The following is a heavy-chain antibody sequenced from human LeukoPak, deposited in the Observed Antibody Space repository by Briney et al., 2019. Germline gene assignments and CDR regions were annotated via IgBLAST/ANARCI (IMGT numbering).Heavy chain of an antibody. CDR2: IYYSGST. CDR3: ARRVGSSSEFDY. D-gene: IGHD6-6*01. CDR1: GGSISSSSYY. Sequence: SETLSLTCTVSGGSISSSSYYWGWIRQPPGKGLEWIGSIYYSGSTYYNPSLKSRVTISVDTSKNQFSLKLSSVTAADTAVYYCARRVGSSSEFDYWGQGTLVTVSS. J-gene: IGHJ4*02. V-gene: IGHV4-39*01.